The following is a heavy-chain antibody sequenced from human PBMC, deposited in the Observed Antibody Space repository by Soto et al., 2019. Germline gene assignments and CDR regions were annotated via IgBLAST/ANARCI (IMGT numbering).Heavy chain of an antibody. D-gene: IGHD4-17*01. V-gene: IGHV4-31*03. CDR1: AASITSGRYY. CDR2: INYRGNT. J-gene: IGHJ4*02. CDR3: ARGPEDYADPFGS. Sequence: QVQLQESGPGLLRPSQTLSLTCSVFAASITSGRYYWTWIRQHPGKGLEWIGYINYRGNTYYYPSLKSRLTISLDKSKYQFSLRLSSVTAADTAVYYCARGPEDYADPFGSCGQGTLVTVSS.